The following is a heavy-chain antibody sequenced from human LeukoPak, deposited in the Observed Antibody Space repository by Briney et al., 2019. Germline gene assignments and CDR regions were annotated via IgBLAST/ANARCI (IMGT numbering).Heavy chain of an antibody. V-gene: IGHV3-30-3*01. CDR2: ISYDGSNK. J-gene: IGHJ4*02. CDR1: GFTFSSYA. CDR3: AKGDRYSRSSAIDY. Sequence: PGGSLRLSCAASGFTFSSYAMHWVRQAPGKGLEWVAVISYDGSNKYYADSVKGRFTISRDNSKNTLYLQMNSLRAEDTAVYYCAKGDRYSRSSAIDYWGQGTLVTVSS. D-gene: IGHD1-26*01.